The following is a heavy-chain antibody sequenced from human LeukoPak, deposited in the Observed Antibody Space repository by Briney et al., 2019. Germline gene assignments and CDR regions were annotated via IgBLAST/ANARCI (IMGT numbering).Heavy chain of an antibody. J-gene: IGHJ6*02. D-gene: IGHD3-10*01. V-gene: IGHV4-34*01. CDR3: ARAALTHYSRSYYYYGMDV. CDR1: GGSFSGYY. CDR2: INHSGST. Sequence: PSETLSLTCAVHGGSFSGYYWSWIRQPPGKGLEWIGEINHSGSTNYNPSLKSRVTISVDTSKNQFSLKLSSVTAADTAVYYCARAALTHYSRSYYYYGMDVWGQGTTVTVSS.